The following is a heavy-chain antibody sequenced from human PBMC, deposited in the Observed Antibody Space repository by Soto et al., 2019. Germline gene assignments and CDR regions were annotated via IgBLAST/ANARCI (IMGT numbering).Heavy chain of an antibody. V-gene: IGHV1-69*08. CDR1: GGTFSSYN. CDR2: TIPILGIA. D-gene: IGHD5-18*01. Sequence: QVQLVQSGAEVKKPGSSVKVSCKASGGTFSSYNISWVRQAPGQGLEWMGRTIPILGIANYAQKFQGRVTITADKSTSTAYMELSSLRSEDTAVYYCARDGYSYGYGEGFDYWGQGTLVTVSS. CDR3: ARDGYSYGYGEGFDY. J-gene: IGHJ4*02.